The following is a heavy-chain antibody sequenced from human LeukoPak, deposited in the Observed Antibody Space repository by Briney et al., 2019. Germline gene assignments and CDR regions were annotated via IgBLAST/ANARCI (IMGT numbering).Heavy chain of an antibody. Sequence: SETLSLTCTVSGGSISSSSCYWGWIRQPPGKGLEWIGYIAYSGDTNDNPSLRSRVSISVDTSKNQFSLKLSSVTAADTAVYYCARYYGSSGSLDYWGQGTLVTVSS. CDR2: IAYSGDT. CDR3: ARYYGSSGSLDY. J-gene: IGHJ4*02. V-gene: IGHV4-61*05. D-gene: IGHD3-22*01. CDR1: GGSISSSSCY.